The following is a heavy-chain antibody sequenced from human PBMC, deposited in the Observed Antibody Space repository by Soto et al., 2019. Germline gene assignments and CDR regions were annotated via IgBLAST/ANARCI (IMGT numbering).Heavy chain of an antibody. CDR1: GFTFSDHY. D-gene: IGHD2-21*01. CDR3: ARDLQDYSSSRGFDH. J-gene: IGHJ4*02. Sequence: GGSLRLSCTASGFTFSDHYMSWIRQAPGKGLEWLSYISSGGSTMYYADSVKGRFTISRDNARKSLYLQMNSLRAEDTAIYYCARDLQDYSSSRGFDHWGQGTLVTVSS. CDR2: ISSGGSTM. V-gene: IGHV3-11*01.